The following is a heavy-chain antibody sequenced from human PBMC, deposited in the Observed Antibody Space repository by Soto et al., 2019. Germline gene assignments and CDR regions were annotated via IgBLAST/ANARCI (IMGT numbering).Heavy chain of an antibody. CDR3: AREGYATYYYGSGSYYANWFDP. CDR2: IYYSGST. CDR1: GGSISSYY. D-gene: IGHD3-10*01. Sequence: PSETLSLTCTVSGGSISSYYWSWIRQPPGKGLEWIGYIYYSGSTNYNPSLKSRVTISVDTSKNQFSLKLSSVTPADTAVYYCAREGYATYYYGSGSYYANWFDPWGQGTLVTVSS. J-gene: IGHJ5*02. V-gene: IGHV4-59*01.